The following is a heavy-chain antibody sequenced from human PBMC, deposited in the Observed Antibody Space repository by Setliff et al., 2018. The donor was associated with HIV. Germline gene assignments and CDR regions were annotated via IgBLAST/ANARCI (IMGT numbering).Heavy chain of an antibody. CDR1: GDPINSHY. CDR2: ISYSEYT. Sequence: SETLSLTCTVSGDPINSHYWSWIRQPPGEGLEWIGHISYSEYTNYNPSLKSRLTMSIDKSKNQVSLELSSVTAADTAVYYCARGTVITYFYDSSGSFDYWGQGTLVTVSS. V-gene: IGHV4-59*11. CDR3: ARGTVITYFYDSSGSFDY. D-gene: IGHD3-22*01. J-gene: IGHJ4*02.